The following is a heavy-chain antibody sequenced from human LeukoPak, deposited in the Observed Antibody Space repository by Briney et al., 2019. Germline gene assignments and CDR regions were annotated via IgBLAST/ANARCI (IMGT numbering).Heavy chain of an antibody. CDR1: GFAFSSYS. J-gene: IGHJ4*02. Sequence: GRSLRLSCAASGFAFSSYSMNWVRQAPGKGLEWVSSISSSSSYIYYADSVKGRFTISRDNAKNSLYLQMNSLRAEDTAVYYCASFKLGYCSSTSCSVDYWGQGTLVTVSS. CDR3: ASFKLGYCSSTSCSVDY. CDR2: ISSSSSYI. D-gene: IGHD2-2*01. V-gene: IGHV3-21*01.